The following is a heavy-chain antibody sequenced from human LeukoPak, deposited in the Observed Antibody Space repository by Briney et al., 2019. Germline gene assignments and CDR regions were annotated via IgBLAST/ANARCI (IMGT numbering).Heavy chain of an antibody. D-gene: IGHD3-3*01. CDR3: ARDRYYDFWSGSNSAFDI. Sequence: SQTLSLTCTVSGGTISSGDYYWSWIRQPPGKGLEWIGYIYHSGSTYYNPSLKSRVTISVDRSKNQFSLKLSSVTAADTAVYYCARDRYYDFWSGSNSAFDIWGQGTMVTVSS. CDR2: IYHSGST. J-gene: IGHJ3*02. CDR1: GGTISSGDYY. V-gene: IGHV4-30-2*01.